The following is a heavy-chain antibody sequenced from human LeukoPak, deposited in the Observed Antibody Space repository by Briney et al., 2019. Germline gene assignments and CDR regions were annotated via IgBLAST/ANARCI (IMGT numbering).Heavy chain of an antibody. J-gene: IGHJ4*02. Sequence: GGSLRLSCAASGFTFSGFAMSWIRQPPGKGLEWVSSISRSGESTFYADSVRGRFTISRDNSKNTVSLQMESLRAEDTALYYCAKDYAVGSIDYWGQGTLVTVSS. CDR1: GFTFSGFA. V-gene: IGHV3-23*01. CDR2: ISRSGEST. CDR3: AKDYAVGSIDY. D-gene: IGHD3-16*01.